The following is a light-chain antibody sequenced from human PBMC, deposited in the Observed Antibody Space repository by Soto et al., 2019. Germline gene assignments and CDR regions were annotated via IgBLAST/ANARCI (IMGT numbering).Light chain of an antibody. CDR1: QIVSDMY. J-gene: IGKJ3*01. CDR2: AS. V-gene: IGKV3-20*01. CDR3: QHYGTSAL. Sequence: EIVLTQSPGTLSLSPGERATLSCRASQIVSDMYLAWYQQKPGQAPRLLIYASNRATGIPDRFSGSGSGTDFTLTISRLEHEDFAVYYCQHYGTSALFGPGTKVEIK.